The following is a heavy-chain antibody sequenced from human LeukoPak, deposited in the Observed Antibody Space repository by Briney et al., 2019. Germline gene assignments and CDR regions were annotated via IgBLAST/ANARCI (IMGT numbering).Heavy chain of an antibody. J-gene: IGHJ5*02. CDR1: DDISSYY. V-gene: IGHV4-4*07. CDR2: IYTSGRT. D-gene: IGHD3-10*01. Sequence: SETLSLTCSVSDDISSYYWSWIRRPAGKGLEWIGRIYTSGRTDYNPSLKSRVTMSLDTSKNQFSLKLSSVTAADTAVYYCARAPSEGSGSPNWFDPWGLGTLVTVSS. CDR3: ARAPSEGSGSPNWFDP.